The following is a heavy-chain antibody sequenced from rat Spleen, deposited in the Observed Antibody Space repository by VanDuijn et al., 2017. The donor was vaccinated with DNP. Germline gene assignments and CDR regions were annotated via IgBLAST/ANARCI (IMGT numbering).Heavy chain of an antibody. CDR2: ISTIGSRP. V-gene: IGHV5-7*01. J-gene: IGHJ2*01. CDR3: ARPDY. CDR1: GFTFSNFY. Sequence: EVQLVESGGDLVLPGRSLKLSCTASGFTFSNFYMAWVRQAPKKGLEWVATISTIGSRPYYPDSVKGRFTVSRDNARNTLYLLMDSLRSEDTATYYCARPDYWGQGVMVTVSS.